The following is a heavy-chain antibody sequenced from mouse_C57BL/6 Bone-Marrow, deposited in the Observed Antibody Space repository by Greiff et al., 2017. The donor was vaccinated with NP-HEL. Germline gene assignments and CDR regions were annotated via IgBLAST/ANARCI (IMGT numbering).Heavy chain of an antibody. D-gene: IGHD1-1*01. J-gene: IGHJ3*01. CDR2: IWWDDDK. V-gene: IGHV8-8*01. Sequence: QVQLQQSGPGILQPSQTLSLTCSFSGFSLSTFGMGVGWIRQPSGKGLEWLAHIWWDDDKYYNPALKSRLTISKDTSKNQVFLKIANVDTADTATYYCARIPLTTVVQSPWFAYWGQGTLVTVSA. CDR3: ARIPLTTVVQSPWFAY. CDR1: GFSLSTFGMG.